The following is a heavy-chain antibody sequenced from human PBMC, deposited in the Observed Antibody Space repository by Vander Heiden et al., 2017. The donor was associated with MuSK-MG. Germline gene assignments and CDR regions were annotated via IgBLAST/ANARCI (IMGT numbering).Heavy chain of an antibody. CDR3: ARPNDADAFDI. CDR1: GGSISSSY. Sequence: QVQLQESGPGLVKPSETLSLTCTVSGGSISSSYWRWIRQPPGKGLEGIGYIYYSGSTNYNPSLKSRVTISIDTSKNQFSLKVSSVTAADTAVYYCARPNDADAFDIWGQGTMVTVSS. CDR2: IYYSGST. V-gene: IGHV4-59*01. J-gene: IGHJ3*02.